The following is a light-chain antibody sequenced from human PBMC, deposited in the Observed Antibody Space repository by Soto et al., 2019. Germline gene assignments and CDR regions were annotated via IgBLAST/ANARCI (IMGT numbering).Light chain of an antibody. V-gene: IGLV7-43*01. CDR3: LLYYGGGWV. CDR1: TGAVTSSYH. J-gene: IGLJ3*02. CDR2: SIT. Sequence: QAVVTHEPSLTVSAGGTVTLTCASSTGAVTSSYHPNWFQQQPGQAPRALIYSITNRHSWTPARFSGSLLGGKAALTLSGVRPEDEAEYYCLLYYGGGWVFGGGTKLTVL.